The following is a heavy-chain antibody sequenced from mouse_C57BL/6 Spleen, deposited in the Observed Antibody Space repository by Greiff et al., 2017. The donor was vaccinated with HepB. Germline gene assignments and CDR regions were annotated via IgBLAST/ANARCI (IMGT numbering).Heavy chain of an antibody. CDR3: ARNGDGDY. CDR2: ISSGSSTI. CDR1: GFTFSDYG. Sequence: EVQVVESGGGLVKPGGSLKLSCAASGFTFSDYGMHWVRQAPEKGLEWVAYISSGSSTIYYADTVKGRLTIPRDNAKNTLFMQMTSLRSEDTAMYYCARNGDGDYWGQGTTLTGSS. V-gene: IGHV5-17*01. J-gene: IGHJ2*01. D-gene: IGHD2-13*01.